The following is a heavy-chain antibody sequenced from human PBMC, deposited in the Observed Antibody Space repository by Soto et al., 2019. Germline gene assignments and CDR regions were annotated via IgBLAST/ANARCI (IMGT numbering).Heavy chain of an antibody. CDR1: GFTFSSYA. CDR2: ISYDGSNK. J-gene: IGHJ5*02. D-gene: IGHD4-17*01. V-gene: IGHV3-30-3*01. Sequence: QVQLLESGGGVVQPGRSLRLSCAASGFTFSSYAMHWVRQAPGKGLEWVAVISYDGSNKYYADSVKGRFTISRDNTKNTQYLQMNSLRAEDTAVYYCAGEGGVTTYWFATWGQGTLVTVSS. CDR3: AGEGGVTTYWFAT.